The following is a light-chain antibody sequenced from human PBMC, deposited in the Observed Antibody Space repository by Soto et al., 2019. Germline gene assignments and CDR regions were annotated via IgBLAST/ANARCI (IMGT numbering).Light chain of an antibody. CDR1: QSVYNY. CDR2: DTS. CDR3: QQRYNWPPWT. J-gene: IGKJ1*01. Sequence: EIVLTQSPATLSLSPGERATLSCRASQSVYNYLAWYQQKPGQAPRLLIYDTSNRATGIPARFSGSGSGTDFTLTISSLEPEDFAVYYCQQRYNWPPWTFGQGTKVEIK. V-gene: IGKV3-11*01.